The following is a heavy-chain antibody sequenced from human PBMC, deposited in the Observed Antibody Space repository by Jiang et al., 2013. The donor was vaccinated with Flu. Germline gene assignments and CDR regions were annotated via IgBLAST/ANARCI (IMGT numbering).Heavy chain of an antibody. J-gene: IGHJ4*02. V-gene: IGHV4-39*07. Sequence: GLVKPSETLSLTCTVSGGSIGGSVSSSSYYWGWIRQPPGKGLEWIGSIYYSGSTYYNPSLKSRVTISVDTSKDQFSLKLSSVTAADTAVYYCARLVVVRYYFDDWGQGTLVTVSS. CDR1: GGSIGGSVSSSSYY. CDR3: ARLVVVRYYFDD. CDR2: IYYSGST. D-gene: IGHD3-22*01.